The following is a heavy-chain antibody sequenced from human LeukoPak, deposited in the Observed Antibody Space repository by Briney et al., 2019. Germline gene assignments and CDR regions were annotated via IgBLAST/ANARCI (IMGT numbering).Heavy chain of an antibody. Sequence: SVKVSFKASGGAFSSSAISWVRQAPGHGLEWMGKFIPILGLANYAQKFQGRVPLTADTSTSTAYMDLNNLSYEDTAVYYCASPGRGPDYYSMDVWGQGTTVTVSS. CDR3: ASPGRGPDYYSMDV. J-gene: IGHJ6*02. V-gene: IGHV1-69*04. D-gene: IGHD2-15*01. CDR2: FIPILGLA. CDR1: GGAFSSSA.